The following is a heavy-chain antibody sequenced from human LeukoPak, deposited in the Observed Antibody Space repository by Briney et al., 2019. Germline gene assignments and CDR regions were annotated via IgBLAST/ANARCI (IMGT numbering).Heavy chain of an antibody. CDR3: ARWGHGDYDFPAFDI. J-gene: IGHJ3*02. Sequence: SETLSLTCTVSGVSISSSNSYWGWIRQPPGKGLEWIGSIYYSGNTYYNASLKSQVSISIDTSKNQFSLRLSSVTAADTAVYYCARWGHGDYDFPAFDIWGQGTMVTVSS. V-gene: IGHV4-39*07. CDR2: IYYSGNT. CDR1: GVSISSSNSY. D-gene: IGHD4-17*01.